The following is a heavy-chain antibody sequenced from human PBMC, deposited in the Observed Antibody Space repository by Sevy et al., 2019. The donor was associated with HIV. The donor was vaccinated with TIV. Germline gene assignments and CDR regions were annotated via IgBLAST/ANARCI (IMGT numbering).Heavy chain of an antibody. D-gene: IGHD2-2*01. Sequence: ASVKVSCKASGYTFTGYYMHWVRQAPGQGLEWMGRINPNSGGTNYAQKFQGRVTMTRDTSISTAYMELSRLRSDDTAVYYCARGSSRSSTSCYGRSKFDPWGQGTLVTVSS. CDR2: INPNSGGT. CDR3: ARGSSRSSTSCYGRSKFDP. CDR1: GYTFTGYY. J-gene: IGHJ5*02. V-gene: IGHV1-2*06.